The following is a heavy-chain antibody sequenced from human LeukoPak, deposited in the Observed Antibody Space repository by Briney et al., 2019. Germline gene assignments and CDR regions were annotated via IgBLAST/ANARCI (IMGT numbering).Heavy chain of an antibody. Sequence: PSETLSLTCAVYGGSFSGYYWSWIRQPPGKGLEWIGEINHSGSTNYNPSLKSRVTISVDTSKNQFSLKLSSVTAADTAVYYCARQLNYYDSSGYYSWFDPWGQGTLVTVSS. CDR2: INHSGST. D-gene: IGHD3-22*01. J-gene: IGHJ5*02. V-gene: IGHV4-34*01. CDR1: GGSFSGYY. CDR3: ARQLNYYDSSGYYSWFDP.